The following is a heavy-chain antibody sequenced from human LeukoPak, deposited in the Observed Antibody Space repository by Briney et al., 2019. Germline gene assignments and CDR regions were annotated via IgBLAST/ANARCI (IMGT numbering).Heavy chain of an antibody. V-gene: IGHV1-24*01. CDR1: GYTLTELS. Sequence: ASVKVSCKVSGYTLTELSMHWVRQAPGKGLEWMGGFDPEDGETIYAQKFQGRVTMTEDTSTDTAYMELSSLRSEDTAVYYCVASLGYSSSTSDYWGQGTLVTVSS. J-gene: IGHJ4*02. CDR2: FDPEDGET. CDR3: VASLGYSSSTSDY. D-gene: IGHD6-13*01.